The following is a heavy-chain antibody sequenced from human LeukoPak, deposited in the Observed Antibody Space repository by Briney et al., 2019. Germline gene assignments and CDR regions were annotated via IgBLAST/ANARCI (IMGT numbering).Heavy chain of an antibody. CDR1: GYTFTSYG. J-gene: IGHJ4*02. CDR2: ISAYNGDT. Sequence: ASAKVSCKASGYTFTSYGISWVRQAPGQGLEWMGWISAYNGDTNYAQKLQGRVTMTTDTSTSTAYMELRSLRSDDTAVYYCARGREYYDIFDYWGQGTLVTVSS. V-gene: IGHV1-18*01. CDR3: ARGREYYDIFDY. D-gene: IGHD3-9*01.